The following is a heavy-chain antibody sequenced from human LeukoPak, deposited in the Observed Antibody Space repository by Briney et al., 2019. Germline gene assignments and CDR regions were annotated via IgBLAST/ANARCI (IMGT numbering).Heavy chain of an antibody. J-gene: IGHJ5*02. CDR1: GGSISSGGYY. Sequence: SETLSLTCTVSGGSISSGGYYWGRIRQPPGKGVEWIGSIYYSGSTNYNPSLKSRVTISLDTSKNQFSLKLSSVTAADTAVYYCASVRGYSSGWYASGFDPWDQGTLVTVSS. V-gene: IGHV4-39*07. CDR2: IYYSGST. CDR3: ASVRGYSSGWYASGFDP. D-gene: IGHD6-13*01.